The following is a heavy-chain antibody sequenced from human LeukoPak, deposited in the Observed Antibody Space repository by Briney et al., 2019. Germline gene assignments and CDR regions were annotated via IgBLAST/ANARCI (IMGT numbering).Heavy chain of an antibody. V-gene: IGHV4-34*01. CDR3: EYYYYYMDV. CDR2: INHSGST. CDR1: GGSFSGYY. Sequence: SETLSLTCAVYGGSFSGYYWSWIRQPPGKGLEWIGEINHSGSTNYNPSLKSRVTISVDTSKNQFSLKLSSVTAADTAVYYCEYYYYYMDVWGKGTTVTVSS. J-gene: IGHJ6*03.